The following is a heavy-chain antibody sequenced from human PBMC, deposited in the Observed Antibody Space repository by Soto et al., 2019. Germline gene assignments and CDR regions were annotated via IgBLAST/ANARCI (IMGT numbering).Heavy chain of an antibody. CDR3: ARETKSIAAAGTDYYYYMDV. CDR2: IIPILGIA. V-gene: IGHV1-69*04. Sequence: ASVKVSCEASGGTFSSYTISWVRQAPGQGLEWMGRIIPILGIANYAQKFQGRVTITADKSTSTAYMELSSLRSEDTAVYYCARETKSIAAAGTDYYYYMDVWGKGTTVTVSS. D-gene: IGHD6-13*01. CDR1: GGTFSSYT. J-gene: IGHJ6*03.